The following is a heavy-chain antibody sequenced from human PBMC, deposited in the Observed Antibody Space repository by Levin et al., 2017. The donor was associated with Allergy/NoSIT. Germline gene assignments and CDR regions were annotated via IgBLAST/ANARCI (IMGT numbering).Heavy chain of an antibody. J-gene: IGHJ4*02. V-gene: IGHV1-2*02. CDR2: INPRSGAT. CDR3: ARGPLAAITSAGADFEY. CDR1: GYPFIGHY. Sequence: GESLKISCKASGYPFIGHYIHWVRQAPGQGLEWMGWINPRSGATDYTQSLQGRVSMTRDTSISTAYMELSSLKSDDTAVYYCARGPLAAITSAGADFEYWGQGTLVHVSS. D-gene: IGHD6-13*01.